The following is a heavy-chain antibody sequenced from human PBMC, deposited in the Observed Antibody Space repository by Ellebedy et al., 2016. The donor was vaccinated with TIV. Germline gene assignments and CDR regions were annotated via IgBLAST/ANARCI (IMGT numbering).Heavy chain of an antibody. J-gene: IGHJ4*02. D-gene: IGHD6-19*01. Sequence: ASVKVSXXASGYTFTGYYMHWVRQAPGKGLEWMGGFDPEDGETIYAQKFQGRVTMTEDTSTDTAYMELSSLRSEDTAVYYCATGEIAVAGSDLDYWGQGTLVTVSS. V-gene: IGHV1-24*01. CDR2: FDPEDGET. CDR1: GYTFTGYY. CDR3: ATGEIAVAGSDLDY.